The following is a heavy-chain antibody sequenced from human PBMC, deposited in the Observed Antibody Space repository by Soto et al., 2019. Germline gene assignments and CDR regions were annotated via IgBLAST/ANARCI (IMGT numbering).Heavy chain of an antibody. CDR3: ARVIPGVEAWFDS. V-gene: IGHV1-18*01. Sequence: ASVKVSCKASGYTFTNFGVTWVRRALGQGLEWMGWISAYTDTPNYAQQFQSRVTMTIDTSTSTSYMDLRSLTSDDTAVYYCARVIPGVEAWFDSWGQGTLVTVSS. CDR1: GYTFTNFG. CDR2: ISAYTDTP. J-gene: IGHJ5*01. D-gene: IGHD2-2*01.